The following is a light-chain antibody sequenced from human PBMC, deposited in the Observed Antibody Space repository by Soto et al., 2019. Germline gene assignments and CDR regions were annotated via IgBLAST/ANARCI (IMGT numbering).Light chain of an antibody. CDR1: HSVSSR. CDR2: GAS. V-gene: IGKV3-15*01. J-gene: IGKJ4*01. Sequence: EIVMTQSPATLSVSPGERATLSCRASHSVSSRLAWYQQKPGQAPRLLIYGASTRATGLPARFSGSGSGTAFPLTLSSLQSEDFAVYYCQHYTNWPLTFGGGTKVEIK. CDR3: QHYTNWPLT.